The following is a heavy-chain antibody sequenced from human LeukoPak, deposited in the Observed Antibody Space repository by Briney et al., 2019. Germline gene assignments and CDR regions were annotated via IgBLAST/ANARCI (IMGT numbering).Heavy chain of an antibody. J-gene: IGHJ5*01. V-gene: IGHV3-9*01. CDR2: ISWNSGSI. D-gene: IGHD6-19*01. CDR3: AKDVSSGWFDS. CDR1: GFTFDDYI. Sequence: GGSLRLSCAASGFTFDDYIMHWVRQAPGKGLEWVSGISWNSGSIDYADSVKGRFTISRDNAKSSLYLQMNSLRAEDTALYFCAKDVSSGWFDSWGQGTLVTVSS.